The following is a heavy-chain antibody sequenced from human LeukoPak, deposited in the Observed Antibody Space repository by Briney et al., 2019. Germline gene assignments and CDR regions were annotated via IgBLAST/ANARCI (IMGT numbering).Heavy chain of an antibody. V-gene: IGHV3-53*01. D-gene: IGHD4-23*01. Sequence: GGSLSLSCAASGFTLSSNYMNWVRQAPGKGLEWVSVIYSGGSTYYADSVKGRFTISRDNSKNTLYLQMNSLRAEDTAVYYCAREPYGGNLYYFDYWGQGTLVTVSS. J-gene: IGHJ4*02. CDR2: IYSGGST. CDR3: AREPYGGNLYYFDY. CDR1: GFTLSSNY.